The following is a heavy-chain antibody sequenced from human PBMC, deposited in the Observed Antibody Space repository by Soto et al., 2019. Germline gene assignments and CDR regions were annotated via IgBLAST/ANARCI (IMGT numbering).Heavy chain of an antibody. V-gene: IGHV3-30*18. Sequence: QVQLVESGGGVVQPGRSLRLSCAASGFTFSSYGIHWVRQAPGKGLEWVALISYDGTYKYYADSVKGRFTISRDNSKNTLYLQMSSLGPEDTAVYYCVKERYAQLWLEDYGMDVWGQGTTVTV. CDR1: GFTFSSYG. J-gene: IGHJ6*02. CDR3: VKERYAQLWLEDYGMDV. CDR2: ISYDGTYK. D-gene: IGHD5-18*01.